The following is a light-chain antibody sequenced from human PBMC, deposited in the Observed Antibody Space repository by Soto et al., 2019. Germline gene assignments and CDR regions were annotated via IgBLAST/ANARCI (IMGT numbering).Light chain of an antibody. V-gene: IGKV3-11*01. CDR2: DAS. Sequence: EIVLTQSPATLSLSPGERATLSCRTSQSVNTYLAWYQQKPGQAPRLLIYDASNRATGIPARFSGSGSGTDFTLTISSLEPEDFAVYYCQQRYNWPITFGQGTRLEIK. J-gene: IGKJ5*01. CDR3: QQRYNWPIT. CDR1: QSVNTY.